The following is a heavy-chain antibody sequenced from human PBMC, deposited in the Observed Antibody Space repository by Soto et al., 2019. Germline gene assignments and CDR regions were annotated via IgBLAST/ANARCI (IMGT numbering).Heavy chain of an antibody. D-gene: IGHD2-2*01. CDR3: ARGNGDCSSTSCYGQVSYYYYGMDV. J-gene: IGHJ6*02. V-gene: IGHV1-69*13. CDR1: GGTFSSYA. Sequence: SVKVSCKASGGTFSSYAISWVRQAPGQGLEWMGGIIPIFGTANYAQKFQGRVTITADESTSTAYMELSSLRSEDTAVYYCARGNGDCSSTSCYGQVSYYYYGMDVWGQGTTVTVSS. CDR2: IIPIFGTA.